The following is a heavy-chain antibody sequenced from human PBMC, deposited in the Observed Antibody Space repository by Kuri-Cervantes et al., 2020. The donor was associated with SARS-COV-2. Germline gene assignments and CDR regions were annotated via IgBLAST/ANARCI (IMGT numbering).Heavy chain of an antibody. D-gene: IGHD2-15*01. J-gene: IGHJ6*02. CDR1: GFTVSSNY. CDR3: ARDERWRYCSGGSCYGDYYYGMDV. V-gene: IGHV3-53*01. Sequence: GGSLRLSCAASGFTVSSNYMSWVRQAPGKGLEWVSVIYSGGSTYYADSVKGRFTISRDNSKNTLYLQMDSLRAEDTAVHYCARDERWRYCSGGSCYGDYYYGMDVWGQGTTVTVSS. CDR2: IYSGGST.